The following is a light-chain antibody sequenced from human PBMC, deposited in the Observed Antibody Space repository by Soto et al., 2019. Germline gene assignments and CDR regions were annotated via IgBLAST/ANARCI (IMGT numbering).Light chain of an antibody. CDR3: QQSGSSPWT. CDR1: QSVSSSY. Sequence: VFTQSPGTLSLSQGERATLSCRASQSVSSSYLAWYQQKPGQAPRLLIYGASSRATGIPDRFSGSGSGTDFTLTISRLEPEDFALYYCQQSGSSPWTSGQGTKLDIK. J-gene: IGKJ1*01. CDR2: GAS. V-gene: IGKV3-20*01.